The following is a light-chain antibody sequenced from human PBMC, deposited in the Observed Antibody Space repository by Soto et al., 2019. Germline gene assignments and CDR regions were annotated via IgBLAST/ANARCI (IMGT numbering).Light chain of an antibody. CDR2: KAS. CDR3: QQYNSYPT. Sequence: DIQMTQSPSTLSASVGDRVTITCRASQSISSWLAWYQQKPGKAPKLLIYKASSLESGVPSRFSGSGSGTEFPLTISSLQPDDFQTYYCQQYNSYPTFGQGTKVEI. V-gene: IGKV1-5*03. CDR1: QSISSW. J-gene: IGKJ1*01.